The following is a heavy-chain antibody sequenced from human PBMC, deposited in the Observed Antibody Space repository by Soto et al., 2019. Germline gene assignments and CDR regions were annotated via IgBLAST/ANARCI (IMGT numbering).Heavy chain of an antibody. CDR3: ASPRCAADGHLGGYYGLDV. CDR2: IYHSGGT. Sequence: SETLSLTCVVSGGSISSNNWWSWVRQPPGKGLEWIGEIYHSGGTNYNPSLKSRGTISVDKSKNQFALKLTSVTAADTAVYYCASPRCAADGHLGGYYGLDVWGQGTTVTVSS. J-gene: IGHJ6*02. V-gene: IGHV4-4*02. CDR1: GGSISSNNW. D-gene: IGHD6-13*01.